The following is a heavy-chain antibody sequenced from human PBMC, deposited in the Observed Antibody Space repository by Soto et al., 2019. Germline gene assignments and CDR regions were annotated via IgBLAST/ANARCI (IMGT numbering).Heavy chain of an antibody. CDR3: ARVYALNYYLPYYYGMDV. V-gene: IGHV3-33*01. CDR1: GFTFSSYG. D-gene: IGHD1-7*01. J-gene: IGHJ6*04. Sequence: PGGSLRLSCAASGFTFSSYGMHWVRQAPGKGLEWVAVIWYDGSNKYYADSVKGRFTISRDNSKNTLYLQMNSLRAEDTAVYYCARVYALNYYLPYYYGMDVWGKGSTVPVSS. CDR2: IWYDGSNK.